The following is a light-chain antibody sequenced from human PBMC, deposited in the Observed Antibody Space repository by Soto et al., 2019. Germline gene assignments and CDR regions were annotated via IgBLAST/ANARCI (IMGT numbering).Light chain of an antibody. CDR3: QQYKSYHCT. V-gene: IGKV1-5*03. Sequence: DIQMTQSPSTMSASVGDRVTITCRASQSIDSWLAWYQQKPGKAPKFLMYKASNLESGVPSRFSGSGSDKEVTLTVSSLQPDDFPIYYCQQYKSYHCTFGQGTKVDIK. CDR2: KAS. J-gene: IGKJ1*01. CDR1: QSIDSW.